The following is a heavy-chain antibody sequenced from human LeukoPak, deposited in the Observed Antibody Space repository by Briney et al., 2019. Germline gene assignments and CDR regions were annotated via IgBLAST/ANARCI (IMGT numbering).Heavy chain of an antibody. CDR1: GFTFSSYE. Sequence: GGSLRLSCAASGFTFSSYEMNWVRQAPGKGLEWVSTISDNGGRTFYADSVKGRFTISRDNSKNTLYLQMNSLRAEDTAIYYCARDYCGGGSCFYFDYWGQGTLVTVSS. CDR3: ARDYCGGGSCFYFDY. V-gene: IGHV3-23*01. CDR2: ISDNGGRT. J-gene: IGHJ4*02. D-gene: IGHD2-15*01.